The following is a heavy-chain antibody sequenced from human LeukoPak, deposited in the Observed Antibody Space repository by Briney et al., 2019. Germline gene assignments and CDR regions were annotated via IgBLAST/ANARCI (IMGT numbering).Heavy chain of an antibody. CDR1: GFTFSDYY. D-gene: IGHD4-17*01. V-gene: IGHV3-11*01. CDR2: ISSSGSTI. Sequence: PGGSLRPSCAASGFTFSDYYMSWIRQAPGKGLEWVSYISSSGSTIYYADSVKGRFTISRDNAKNSLYLQMNSLRAEDTAVYYCAREDDYGDYGALANWGQGTLVTVSS. CDR3: AREDDYGDYGALAN. J-gene: IGHJ4*02.